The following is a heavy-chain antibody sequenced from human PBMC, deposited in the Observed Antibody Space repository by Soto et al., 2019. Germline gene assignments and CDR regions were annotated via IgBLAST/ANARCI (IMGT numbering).Heavy chain of an antibody. Sequence: ASVKVSCKASGYTFTGYYMHWVRQAPGQGLEWMGWINPNSGGTNYAQKFQGWVTMTRDTSISTAYMELSRLRSDDTAVYYCARARGYSYGYWGGTAFDIWGQGTMVTVSS. CDR1: GYTFTGYY. CDR2: INPNSGGT. J-gene: IGHJ3*02. CDR3: ARARGYSYGYWGGTAFDI. V-gene: IGHV1-2*04. D-gene: IGHD5-18*01.